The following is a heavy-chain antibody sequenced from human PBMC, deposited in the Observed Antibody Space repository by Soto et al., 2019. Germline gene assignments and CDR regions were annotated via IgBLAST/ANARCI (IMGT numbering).Heavy chain of an antibody. D-gene: IGHD4-17*01. CDR1: GGTFSGNT. J-gene: IGHJ4*02. V-gene: IGHV1-69*02. CDR2: IIPMLDVT. CDR3: ATRDYGDYLFDD. Sequence: QVQTVQSGAEVKKPGSSVKVSCKASGGTFSGNTISWVRQAPGQGLEWMGRIIPMLDVTNYAQKFQGRATINADKSTSTALMGVTSLRSEDPAVYFCATRDYGDYLFDDWGQGTLVTVYS.